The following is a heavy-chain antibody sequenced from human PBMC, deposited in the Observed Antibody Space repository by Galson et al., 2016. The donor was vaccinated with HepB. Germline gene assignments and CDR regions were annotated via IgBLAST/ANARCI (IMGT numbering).Heavy chain of an antibody. J-gene: IGHJ6*02. CDR3: ARDIGATDYYGMDV. CDR2: ISFDGRNK. Sequence: LRLSCAASGFTFNTYGVHLVRQAPGKGLEWVAVISFDGRNKLYAASVKGRFTISRDNSKNTLHLQMNSLRVEDTAIYYCARDIGATDYYGMDVWGQGTTVTVSS. D-gene: IGHD2-15*01. V-gene: IGHV3-30*04. CDR1: GFTFNTYG.